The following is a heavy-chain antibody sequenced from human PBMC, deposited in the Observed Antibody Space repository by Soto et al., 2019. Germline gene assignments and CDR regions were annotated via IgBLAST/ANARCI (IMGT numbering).Heavy chain of an antibody. Sequence: GASVKVSGKASGYTCTGCYMHWVRQAPGQGLEWMGWINPNSGGTNYAQKFQGWVTMTRDTSISTAYMELSRLRSDDTAVYYCASGRQQLVRLGYYYYGMDVWGQGTTVTVSS. D-gene: IGHD6-13*01. V-gene: IGHV1-2*04. CDR1: GYTCTGCY. J-gene: IGHJ6*02. CDR3: ASGRQQLVRLGYYYYGMDV. CDR2: INPNSGGT.